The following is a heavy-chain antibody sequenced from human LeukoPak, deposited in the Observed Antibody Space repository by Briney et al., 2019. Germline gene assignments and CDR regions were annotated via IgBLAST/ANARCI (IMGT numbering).Heavy chain of an antibody. CDR3: ARDESSGSYGPNLDY. CDR2: ISTYNTNT. Sequence: ASVKVSCTASGYRFTNYGISWVRQAPGQGLQWMGWISTYNTNTNYAQKLQGRVTMTTDTSTSTAYMELRSLRSDDTAVYYCARDESSGSYGPNLDYWGQGTLVTVSS. CDR1: GYRFTNYG. V-gene: IGHV1-18*01. D-gene: IGHD1-26*01. J-gene: IGHJ4*02.